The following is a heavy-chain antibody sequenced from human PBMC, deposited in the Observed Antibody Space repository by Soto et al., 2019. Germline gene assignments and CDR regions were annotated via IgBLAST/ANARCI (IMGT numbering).Heavy chain of an antibody. CDR3: ATDAEYGGNSRGGFDF. D-gene: IGHD2-21*02. V-gene: IGHV3-30*04. J-gene: IGHJ5*01. CDR2: ISYDGSNK. Sequence: QVQLVESGGGVVQPGRSLRLSCAASGLTFSHFAMHWVRQAPGKGLEWAAVISYDGSNKFYADSVKGRFTVSRDNTKDTLYLQMDSMRAEDTAVYYCATDAEYGGNSRGGFDFWGQGILVTVSS. CDR1: GLTFSHFA.